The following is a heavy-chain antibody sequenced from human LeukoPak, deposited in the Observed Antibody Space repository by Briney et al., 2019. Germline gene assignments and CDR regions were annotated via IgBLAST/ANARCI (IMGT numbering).Heavy chain of an antibody. CDR3: AREVYGSGSYSSSFDP. Sequence: PSETLSLTCAGYGGSFSGYYWSWIRQPPGKGLEWIGEINHSGSTNYNPSLKSRVTMSVDTSKNQFSLKLSSVTAADTAVYYCAREVYGSGSYSSSFDPWGQGTLVTVSS. D-gene: IGHD3-10*01. V-gene: IGHV4-34*01. CDR2: INHSGST. J-gene: IGHJ5*02. CDR1: GGSFSGYY.